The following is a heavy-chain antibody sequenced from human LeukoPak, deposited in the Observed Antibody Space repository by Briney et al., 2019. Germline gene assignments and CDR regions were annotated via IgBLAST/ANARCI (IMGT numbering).Heavy chain of an antibody. D-gene: IGHD5-12*01. Sequence: GASVKVSCKASGGTFSSYAISWVRQAPGQGLEWMGGIIPIFGTANYAQKFQGRVTITADKSTSTAYMELSSLRSEDTAVYYCARDRGDIVATSKAYYFDYWGQGTLVTVSS. CDR1: GGTFSSYA. J-gene: IGHJ4*02. CDR3: ARDRGDIVATSKAYYFDY. V-gene: IGHV1-69*06. CDR2: IIPIFGTA.